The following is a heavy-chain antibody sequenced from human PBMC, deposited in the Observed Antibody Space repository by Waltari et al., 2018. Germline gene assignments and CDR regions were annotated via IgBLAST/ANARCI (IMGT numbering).Heavy chain of an antibody. D-gene: IGHD1-26*01. Sequence: EVQLVETGGGLIQPGGSLRHSCAGSGFTVSSNHLSWVRPAPGKGLEWVSVIYSGGSTYYADSVKGRFTISRDNSKNTLYLQMNSLRAEDTAVYYCAREGLVGATIVDYWGQGTLVTVSS. J-gene: IGHJ4*02. CDR3: AREGLVGATIVDY. V-gene: IGHV3-53*02. CDR1: GFTVSSNH. CDR2: IYSGGST.